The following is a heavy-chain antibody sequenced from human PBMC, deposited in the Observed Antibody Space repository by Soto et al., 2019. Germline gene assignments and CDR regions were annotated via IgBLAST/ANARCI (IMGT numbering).Heavy chain of an antibody. J-gene: IGHJ5*02. CDR3: ARYSPPKKAYDSNPGWFDP. D-gene: IGHD3-22*01. V-gene: IGHV4-59*03. CDR1: GGNMNYYY. Sequence: SETLSLTCSVSGGNMNYYYWTWIRQSPGKGLEWIGSVSHTGSTTYSPSLKSRVVISLDTSRNQFSLTLSSVTAADTAVYFCARYSPPKKAYDSNPGWFDPWGQGTLVTVSS. CDR2: VSHTGST.